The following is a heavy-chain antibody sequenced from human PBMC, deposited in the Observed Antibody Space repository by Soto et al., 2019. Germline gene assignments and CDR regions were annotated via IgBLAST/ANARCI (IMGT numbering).Heavy chain of an antibody. J-gene: IGHJ4*02. CDR2: IHYTGST. D-gene: IGHD2-8*01. CDR3: ARHCTNVLCLAY. CDR1: GDSITNTYRY. V-gene: IGHV4-39*01. Sequence: SETLSLTCTVSGDSITNTYRYWDWIRQPPGKGLEWIGSIHYTGSTYYNPSLKSRVTISVDTSKNQFSLELSSVTAADTAVYHCARHCTNVLCLAYWGQGALVTVSS.